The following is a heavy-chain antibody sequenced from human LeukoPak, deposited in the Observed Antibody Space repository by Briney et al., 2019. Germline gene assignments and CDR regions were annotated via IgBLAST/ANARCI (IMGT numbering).Heavy chain of an antibody. CDR3: ARAKAAAGTSWFDP. J-gene: IGHJ5*02. CDR2: IYYSGST. Sequence: SETLSLTCTVSGGSISSYYWSWIRQPPAKGLEWIGYIYYSGSTNYNPSLKSRVTISVDTSKNQFSLKLSSVTAADTAVYYCARAKAAAGTSWFDPWGQGTLVTVSS. CDR1: GGSISSYY. V-gene: IGHV4-59*01. D-gene: IGHD6-13*01.